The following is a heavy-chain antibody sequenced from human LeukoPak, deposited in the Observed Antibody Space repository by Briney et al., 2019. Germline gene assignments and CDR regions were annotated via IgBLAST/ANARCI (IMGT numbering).Heavy chain of an antibody. CDR3: ARGASENNWNSAYYYYYYMDV. D-gene: IGHD1-20*01. Sequence: GGSLRLSCAASGFTFDDYGMSWVRQAPGKGLEWVSGINWNGGSTGYAVSVKGRFTISRDNAKNSLYLQMNSLRAEDTALYYCARGASENNWNSAYYYYYYMDVWGKGTTVTVSS. CDR2: INWNGGST. CDR1: GFTFDDYG. J-gene: IGHJ6*03. V-gene: IGHV3-20*04.